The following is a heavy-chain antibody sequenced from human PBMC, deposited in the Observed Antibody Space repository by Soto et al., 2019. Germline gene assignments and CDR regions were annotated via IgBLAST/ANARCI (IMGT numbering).Heavy chain of an antibody. Sequence: SETLSLTCAVSGGSISSGGYSWSWIRQPPGKGLEWIGYIYHSGSTYYNPSLKSRVTMSVDTSKNQFSLKLSSVTAADTAVYYWASRHGLDIDAYYWGQGILVTVSS. CDR2: IYHSGST. J-gene: IGHJ4*02. D-gene: IGHD3-10*01. CDR1: GGSISSGGYS. V-gene: IGHV4-30-2*01. CDR3: ASRHGLDIDAYY.